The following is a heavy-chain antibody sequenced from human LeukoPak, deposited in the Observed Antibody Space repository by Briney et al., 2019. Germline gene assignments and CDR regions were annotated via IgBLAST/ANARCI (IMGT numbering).Heavy chain of an antibody. CDR3: AREEGGGVPAADY. D-gene: IGHD2-2*01. CDR2: IIPIFGTA. CDR1: GGSSSSYA. Sequence: SVKASCKASGGSSSSYAISWVRQAPGQGLEWMGGIIPIFGTANYAQKFQGRVTTTADESTSTAYTELSSLRSEDTAVYYCAREEGGGVPAADYWGQGTLVTVSS. V-gene: IGHV1-69*13. J-gene: IGHJ4*02.